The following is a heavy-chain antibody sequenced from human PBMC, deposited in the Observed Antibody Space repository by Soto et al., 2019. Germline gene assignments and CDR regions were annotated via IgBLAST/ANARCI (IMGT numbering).Heavy chain of an antibody. Sequence: SVKVSCKASGGTFSSYAISWVRQAPGQGLEWMGGIIPIFGTANYAQKFQGRVTITADKSTSTAYMELSSLRSEDTAVYYCARAPYYDFWSGYSNILYYWGQGTLVTVSS. J-gene: IGHJ4*02. D-gene: IGHD3-3*01. CDR2: IIPIFGTA. CDR3: ARAPYYDFWSGYSNILYY. V-gene: IGHV1-69*06. CDR1: GGTFSSYA.